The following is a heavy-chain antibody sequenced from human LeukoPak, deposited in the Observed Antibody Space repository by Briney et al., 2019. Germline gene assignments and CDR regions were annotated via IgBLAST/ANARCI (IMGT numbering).Heavy chain of an antibody. D-gene: IGHD3-10*01. CDR2: IYTSGST. CDR1: GGSISSYY. V-gene: IGHV4-4*07. Sequence: SETLSLTCTVSGGSISSYYWSWIRQPAGKGLEWIVRIYTSGSTNYNPSLKSRVTMSVDTSKNQFSLKLSSVTAADTAVYYCARWDMVRGVTGSWFDPWGQGTLVTVSS. J-gene: IGHJ5*02. CDR3: ARWDMVRGVTGSWFDP.